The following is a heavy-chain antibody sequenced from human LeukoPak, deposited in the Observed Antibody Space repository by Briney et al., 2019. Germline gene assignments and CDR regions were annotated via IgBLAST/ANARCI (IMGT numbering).Heavy chain of an antibody. V-gene: IGHV5-51*01. CDR1: GYLFSTYR. Sequence: GESLKISCKASGYLFSTYRLAWVRHMPGKGLEWMGVIYPGDSDTTYGPSLQGQVTISVDTSLTTVYLQWSSLRPSDTAIYYCARRRYYGSGDFDLWGQGTLVTVSS. CDR3: ARRRYYGSGDFDL. D-gene: IGHD3-10*01. J-gene: IGHJ1*01. CDR2: IYPGDSDT.